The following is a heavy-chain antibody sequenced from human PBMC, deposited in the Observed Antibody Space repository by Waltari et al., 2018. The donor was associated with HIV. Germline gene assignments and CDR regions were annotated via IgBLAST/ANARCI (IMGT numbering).Heavy chain of an antibody. J-gene: IGHJ6*03. D-gene: IGHD4-17*01. CDR3: ARDRKHDYGDYYYYYYYMDV. Sequence: QVQLQESGPGLVKPSETLSLTCPVSGGSISSYYWSWIRQPPGKGLEWIGYIYYSGSTNYNPSLKSRVTISVDTSKNQFSLKLSSVTAADTAVDYCARDRKHDYGDYYYYYYYMDVWGKGTTVTISS. CDR1: GGSISSYY. V-gene: IGHV4-59*01. CDR2: IYYSGST.